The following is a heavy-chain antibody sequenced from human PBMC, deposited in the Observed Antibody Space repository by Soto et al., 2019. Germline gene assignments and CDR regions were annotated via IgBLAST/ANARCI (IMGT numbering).Heavy chain of an antibody. J-gene: IGHJ5*02. CDR2: ISGSGGST. CDR1: GFTFSSYA. Sequence: GSLRLSCAASGFTFSSYAMSWVRQAPGKGLEWVSAISGSGGSTYYADSVKGRFTISRDNSKNTLYLQMNSLRAEDTAVYYCAKDPLPYSSSFPNWFDPWGQGTLVTVSS. CDR3: AKDPLPYSSSFPNWFDP. D-gene: IGHD6-13*01. V-gene: IGHV3-23*01.